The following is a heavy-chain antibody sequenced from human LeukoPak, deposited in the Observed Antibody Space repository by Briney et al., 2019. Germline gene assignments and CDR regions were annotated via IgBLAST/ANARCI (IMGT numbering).Heavy chain of an antibody. Sequence: ASVKVSCKASGYTFTSYGISWVRQAPGQGLEWMGWISAYNGNTNYARKLQGRVTMTTDTSTSTAYMELRSLRSDDTAVYYCARAYGYYYDSSGYYRGSDFDYWGQGTLVTVSS. CDR2: ISAYNGNT. CDR3: ARAYGYYYDSSGYYRGSDFDY. V-gene: IGHV1-18*01. CDR1: GYTFTSYG. J-gene: IGHJ4*02. D-gene: IGHD3-22*01.